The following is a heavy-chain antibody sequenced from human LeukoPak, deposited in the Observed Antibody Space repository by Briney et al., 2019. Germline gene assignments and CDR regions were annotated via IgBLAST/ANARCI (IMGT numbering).Heavy chain of an antibody. V-gene: IGHV3-21*01. CDR2: ISSSSSYI. CDR1: GFTFSSYS. CDR3: ARVRSGASSTSQTYYYYMDV. Sequence: PRGSLRLSCAASGFTFSSYSMNWVRQAPGKGLEWVSSISSSSSYIYYADSVKGRFTISRDNAKNSLYLQMNSLRAEDTAVYYCARVRSGASSTSQTYYYYMDVWGKGTTVTVSS. D-gene: IGHD2-2*01. J-gene: IGHJ6*03.